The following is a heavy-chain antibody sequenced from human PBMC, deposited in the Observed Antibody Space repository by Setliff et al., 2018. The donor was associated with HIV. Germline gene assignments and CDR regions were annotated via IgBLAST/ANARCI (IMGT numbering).Heavy chain of an antibody. CDR3: ARLVVLVPGHMEYYDY. D-gene: IGHD2-8*02. CDR1: GFTFSVYD. J-gene: IGHJ4*02. Sequence: GGSLRLSCAASGFTFSVYDMHWVRQVTGKGLEWVAAIGTNGDTSYPGSVKGRFSISRDNAKNSLYLQMSSLRAEDTAVYYCARLVVLVPGHMEYYDYWGQGSLVTVSS. V-gene: IGHV3-13*01. CDR2: IGTNGDT.